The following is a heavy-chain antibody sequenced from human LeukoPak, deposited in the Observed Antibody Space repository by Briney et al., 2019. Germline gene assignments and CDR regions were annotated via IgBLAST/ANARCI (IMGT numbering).Heavy chain of an antibody. CDR1: GFTFSSYG. CDR2: ISYDGSNK. CDR3: AKNEGYYDSSGYYPFDY. D-gene: IGHD3-22*01. V-gene: IGHV3-30*18. Sequence: LTGGSLRLSCAASGFTFSSYGMHWVRQAPGKGLEWVAVISYDGSNKYYADSVKGRFTISRDNSKNTLYLQMNSLRAEDTAVYYCAKNEGYYDSSGYYPFDYWGQGTLVTVSS. J-gene: IGHJ4*02.